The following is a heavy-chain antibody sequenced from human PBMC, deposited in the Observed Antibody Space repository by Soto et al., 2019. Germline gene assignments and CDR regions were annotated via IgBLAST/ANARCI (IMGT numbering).Heavy chain of an antibody. V-gene: IGHV3-30*03. CDR3: ASLRWDIVVVPAAPYYYYGMDV. Sequence: PGGSLRLSCAASGFTFSSYGMHWVRQAPGKGLEWVAVISHDGSNKYYADSVKGRFTISRDNSKNTLYLQMNSLRAEDTAVYYCASLRWDIVVVPAAPYYYYGMDVWGQGTTVTVSS. CDR2: ISHDGSNK. J-gene: IGHJ6*02. D-gene: IGHD2-2*01. CDR1: GFTFSSYG.